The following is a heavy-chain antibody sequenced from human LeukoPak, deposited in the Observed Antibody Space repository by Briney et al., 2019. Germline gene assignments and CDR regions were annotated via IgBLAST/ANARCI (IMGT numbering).Heavy chain of an antibody. CDR2: ISSSGSTI. V-gene: IGHV3-48*03. CDR1: GFTFSSYE. D-gene: IGHD3-22*01. J-gene: IGHJ4*02. CDR3: AKYYSDSSSYIDY. Sequence: GGSLRLSCAASGFTFSSYEMNWVHQAPGKGLEWVSYISSSGSTIYYADSVRGRFTISRDSSKNTLYLRMNSLRAEDTAVYYCAKYYSDSSSYIDYWGQGTLVTVSS.